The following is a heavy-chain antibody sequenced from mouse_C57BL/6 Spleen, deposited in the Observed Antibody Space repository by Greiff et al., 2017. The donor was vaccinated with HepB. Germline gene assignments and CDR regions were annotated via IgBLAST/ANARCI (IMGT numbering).Heavy chain of an antibody. CDR3: ARELIYYGNYGYAMDY. CDR2: IWSGGSP. Sequence: QVLLMQSGPGLVQPSQCLSISCSVSGFSLTCFGVHWVRQSPGNGLEWLGVIWSGGSPDYNAAFRSRLSISKDNSKSQVFFKMNSLQADDTAIYYCARELIYYGNYGYAMDYWGQGTSVTVSS. CDR1: GFSLTCFG. D-gene: IGHD2-1*01. J-gene: IGHJ4*01. V-gene: IGHV2-2*01.